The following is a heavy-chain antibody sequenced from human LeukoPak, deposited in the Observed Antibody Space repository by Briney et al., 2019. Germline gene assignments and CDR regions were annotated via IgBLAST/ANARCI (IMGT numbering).Heavy chain of an antibody. J-gene: IGHJ6*02. Sequence: GGSLRLSCAASGFTFSSYSMNWVRQAPGKGLEWVSSISSSSSYIYYADSVKGRFTISRDNAKNSLYLQMNSLRDEDTAVYYCASHAGGSYSVLYYGMDVWGQGTTVTVSS. CDR1: GFTFSSYS. V-gene: IGHV3-21*01. CDR2: ISSSSSYI. CDR3: ASHAGGSYSVLYYGMDV. D-gene: IGHD1-26*01.